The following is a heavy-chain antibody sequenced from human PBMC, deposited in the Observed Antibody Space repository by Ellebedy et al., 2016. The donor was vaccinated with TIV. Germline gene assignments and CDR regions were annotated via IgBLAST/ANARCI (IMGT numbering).Heavy chain of an antibody. CDR1: GFTFSSHA. CDR3: ASAARGSGAYESF. V-gene: IGHV3-7*01. Sequence: GESLKISCAASGFTFSSHAMHWVRQAPGKGLEWVATINQGGSETYYVDSVKGRFTISRDNSKNSLYLQMNSLGADDTALYYCASAARGSGAYESFWGQGTLVTVSS. CDR2: INQGGSET. D-gene: IGHD5-12*01. J-gene: IGHJ4*02.